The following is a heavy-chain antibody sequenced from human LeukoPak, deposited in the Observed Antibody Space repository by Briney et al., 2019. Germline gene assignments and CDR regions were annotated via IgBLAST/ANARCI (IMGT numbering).Heavy chain of an antibody. CDR1: GFTFSNFA. V-gene: IGHV3-23*01. J-gene: IGHJ4*02. D-gene: IGHD3-10*01. CDR3: AKDRGGGSHTRAKGFDY. CDR2: ISAGGERT. Sequence: QLWGSLRLSCAASGFTFSNFAASWVRQAPGEGLEWVSGISAGGERTHHADSVKGRFTISRDNSQSTLYLQMNSLRVEDTAVYYCAKDRGGGSHTRAKGFDYWGQGTLVTVSS.